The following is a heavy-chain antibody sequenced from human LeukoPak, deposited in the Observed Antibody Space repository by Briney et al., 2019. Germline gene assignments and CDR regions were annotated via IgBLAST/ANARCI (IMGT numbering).Heavy chain of an antibody. CDR1: GYTFTGYY. CDR3: ARDPPRYQLLSSPLPFDY. Sequence: GASVKVSCRASGYTFTGYYMQWVRQAPGQGLEWMGRINPNSGGTNYAQKFQGRVTMTRDTSVSTAYMELSRLRSDDTAVYYCARDPPRYQLLSSPLPFDYWGQGTLVTVSS. V-gene: IGHV1-2*06. J-gene: IGHJ4*02. CDR2: INPNSGGT. D-gene: IGHD2-2*01.